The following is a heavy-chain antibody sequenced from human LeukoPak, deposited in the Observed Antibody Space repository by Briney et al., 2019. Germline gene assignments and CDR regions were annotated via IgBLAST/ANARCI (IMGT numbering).Heavy chain of an antibody. J-gene: IGHJ5*02. D-gene: IGHD3-3*01. CDR2: IYTSGST. CDR3: ARAPYYDFWSGYSDNYFDP. CDR1: GASVSSYY. Sequence: PSETPSLTCTVSGASVSSYYWSWIRQPAAKGLEWIGHIYTSGSTNYNPSLKSRVTMSVDTSKNQFSLKLTSVTAADTAVYYCARAPYYDFWSGYSDNYFDPWGQGTLVTVSS. V-gene: IGHV4-4*07.